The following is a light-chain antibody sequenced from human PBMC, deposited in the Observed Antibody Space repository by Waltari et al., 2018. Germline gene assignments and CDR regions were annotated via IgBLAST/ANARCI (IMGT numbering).Light chain of an antibody. CDR1: YSNIGANY. CDR2: DNN. Sequence: QSLLTQPPSVSAAPGQKVSISCSGRYSNIGANYVCWSQQFPGTAPKLLIYDNNERPSGIPDRFSGSKSGNSATLAITGLQTGDEADYYCGTWDSDLNTVLFGGGTKVTVL. V-gene: IGLV1-51*01. J-gene: IGLJ2*01. CDR3: GTWDSDLNTVL.